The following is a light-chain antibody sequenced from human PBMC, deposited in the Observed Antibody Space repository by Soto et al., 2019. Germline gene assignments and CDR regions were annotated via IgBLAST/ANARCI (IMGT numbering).Light chain of an antibody. CDR3: KQYNNWPWT. V-gene: IGKV3-15*01. J-gene: IGKJ1*01. CDR1: QSVSSN. Sequence: EIVMTQSPATLSLSPGERATLSCRASQSVSSNLAWYQQKPGQAPRLLIYGAFTRATGIPASFSGSGSGTEFTLTISSLRSEDFAHYYCKQYNNWPWTFGQGTEVEIK. CDR2: GAF.